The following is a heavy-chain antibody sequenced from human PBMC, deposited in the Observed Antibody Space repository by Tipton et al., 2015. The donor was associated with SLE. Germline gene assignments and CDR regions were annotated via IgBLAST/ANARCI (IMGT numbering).Heavy chain of an antibody. Sequence: TLSLTCAVYGGSFSGYYWSWIRQPPGKGLEWIGEINHSGSTHYNPSLKSRVTISLGTSKNQFSLKLSSVTAADTAVYYCARACGSGHQVAFDIWAQGTMVTVSS. CDR2: INHSGST. CDR3: ARACGSGHQVAFDI. V-gene: IGHV4-34*01. CDR1: GGSFSGYY. J-gene: IGHJ3*02. D-gene: IGHD2-15*01.